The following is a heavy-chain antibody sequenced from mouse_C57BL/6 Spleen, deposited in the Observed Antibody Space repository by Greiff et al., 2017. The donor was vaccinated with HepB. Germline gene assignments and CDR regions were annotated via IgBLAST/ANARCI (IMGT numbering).Heavy chain of an antibody. J-gene: IGHJ4*01. CDR2: IDPNSGGT. CDR3: ARLASDYDYAMDY. D-gene: IGHD2-4*01. CDR1: GYTFTSYW. Sequence: QVQLQQPGAELVKPGASVKLSCKASGYTFTSYWMHWVKQRPGRGLEWIGRIDPNSGGTKYNEKFKSKATLTVDKPSSTAYMQLSSLPSEDSAVYYCARLASDYDYAMDYWGQGTSVTVSS. V-gene: IGHV1-72*01.